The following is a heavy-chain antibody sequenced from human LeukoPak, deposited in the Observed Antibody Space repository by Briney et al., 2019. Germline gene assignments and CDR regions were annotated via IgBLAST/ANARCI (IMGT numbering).Heavy chain of an antibody. D-gene: IGHD6-13*01. CDR2: ISDDGSRK. J-gene: IGHJ4*02. Sequence: GGALRLSFVASGFTFSNFGIHWVRQAPGKGLEWVAFISDDGSRKYYADSVKGRFTISRDNSKNTLFLQMNSLRTEDTAVYYCAKDRSTTWSFDYWGQGTLVTVSS. CDR3: AKDRSTTWSFDY. V-gene: IGHV3-30*18. CDR1: GFTFSNFG.